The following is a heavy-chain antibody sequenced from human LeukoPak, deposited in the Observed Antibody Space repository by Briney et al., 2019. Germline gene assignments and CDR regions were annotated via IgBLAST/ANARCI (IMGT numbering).Heavy chain of an antibody. D-gene: IGHD3-22*01. CDR3: ARGHYRDFNGYYQYYFDY. J-gene: IGHJ4*02. V-gene: IGHV3-30-3*01. CDR1: GFTFRNYA. CDR2: ISRDGRNT. Sequence: GGSLRLSCAGSGFTFRNYAMNWIRQSPGKGPDWVAYISRDGRNTYYADSVKGRFTFSRDNSKNTMFLQMSSLRTEDAAVYYCARGHYRDFNGYYQYYFDYWGQGTLVTVSS.